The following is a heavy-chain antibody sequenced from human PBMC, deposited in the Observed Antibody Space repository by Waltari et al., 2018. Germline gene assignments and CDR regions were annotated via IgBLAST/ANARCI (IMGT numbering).Heavy chain of an antibody. CDR1: GFTVSSNY. CDR2: IYSGGST. Sequence: EVQLVESGGGLIQPGGSLRLSCAASGFTVSSNYMSWVRQAPGKGLEWVSVIYSGGSTYYADSVKGRFTISRDNSKNTLYLQMNSLRAEDTAVYYCARDRAVAGREGWFDPWGQGTLVTVSS. J-gene: IGHJ5*02. CDR3: ARDRAVAGREGWFDP. D-gene: IGHD6-19*01. V-gene: IGHV3-53*01.